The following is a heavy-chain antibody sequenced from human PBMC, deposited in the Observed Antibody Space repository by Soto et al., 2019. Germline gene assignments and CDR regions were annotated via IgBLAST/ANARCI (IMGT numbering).Heavy chain of an antibody. CDR1: GFTFSSYA. V-gene: IGHV3-23*01. CDR3: AKDPMRCSTSCYMYYFDY. J-gene: IGHJ4*02. Sequence: GGSLRLSCAASGFTFSSYAMSWVRQAPGKGLEWVSAISGSGGSTYYADSVKGRFTISRDNSKNTLYLQMNSLRAEDTAVYYCAKDPMRCSTSCYMYYFDYWGQGTLVTVS. CDR2: ISGSGGST. D-gene: IGHD2-2*02.